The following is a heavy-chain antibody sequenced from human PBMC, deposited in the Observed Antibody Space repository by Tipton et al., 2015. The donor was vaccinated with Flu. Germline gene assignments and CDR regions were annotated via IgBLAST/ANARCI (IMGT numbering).Heavy chain of an antibody. CDR3: ARMTTALNFDY. CDR2: IYYSGST. Sequence: TLSLTCTVSGGSISSYYWSWIRQPPGKGLEWIGYIYYSGSTNYNPSLKSRVTISVDTSKNQFSLKLSSVTAAGTAVYYCARMTTALNFDYWGQGTLVTVSS. D-gene: IGHD4-11*01. J-gene: IGHJ4*02. V-gene: IGHV4-59*01. CDR1: GGSISSYY.